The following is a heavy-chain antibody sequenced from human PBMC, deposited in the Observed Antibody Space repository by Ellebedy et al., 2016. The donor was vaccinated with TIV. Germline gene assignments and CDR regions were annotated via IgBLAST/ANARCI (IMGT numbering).Heavy chain of an antibody. V-gene: IGHV3-48*02. CDR1: GFTFSTSG. J-gene: IGHJ4*02. CDR2: MSSSTGDK. D-gene: IGHD5-24*01. Sequence: GGSLRLSCAASGFTFSTSGMAWVRQAPGKGLEWVSYMSSSTGDKYYADSVKGRFPISRVNAENSLHLQMNSLRDEDTAVYYCAREGRDGYNPYFDYWGQGILVTVSS. CDR3: AREGRDGYNPYFDY.